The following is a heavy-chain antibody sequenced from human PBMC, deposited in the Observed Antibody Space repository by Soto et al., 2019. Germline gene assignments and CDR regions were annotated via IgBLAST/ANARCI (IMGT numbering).Heavy chain of an antibody. J-gene: IGHJ6*02. CDR1: GFSVSDYA. V-gene: IGHV3-23*01. D-gene: IGHD2-8*01. CDR2: ISGSGDGT. CDR3: TKRRRSVLMVYGFGGMDV. Sequence: SLRLSCAASGFSVSDYAMSWVRQAPGKGLEWVSSISGSGDGTYYGDSVKGRFTLSRDTSQKTLYLQMNNLRGEDTAVYFCTKRRRSVLMVYGFGGMDVWGRGTTVTVSS.